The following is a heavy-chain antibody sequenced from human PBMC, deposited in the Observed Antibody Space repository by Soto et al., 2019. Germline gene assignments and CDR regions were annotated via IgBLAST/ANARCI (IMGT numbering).Heavy chain of an antibody. D-gene: IGHD3-10*01. CDR1: GFTFSSYA. CDR2: ISYDGSNK. V-gene: IGHV3-30*14. CDR3: ARGGWFGEPMIDY. J-gene: IGHJ4*02. Sequence: QVQLVESGGGVVQPGRSLRLSCAASGFTFSSYAMHWVRQAPGKGLEWVAVISYDGSNKYYADSVKGRFTISRDNSKKSLYPQMNSREAEDTAVDLWARGGWFGEPMIDYWGQGTLVTVSS.